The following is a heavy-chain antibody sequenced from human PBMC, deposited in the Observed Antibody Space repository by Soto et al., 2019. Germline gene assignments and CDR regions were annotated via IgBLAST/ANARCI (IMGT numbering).Heavy chain of an antibody. CDR2: IYYSGST. Sequence: QVQLQESGPGLVKPSETLSLTCTVSGGSISSYYWSWIQQPPGKGLEWIGYIYYSGSTNYNPSLKSRVTISVDTSKNQFSLKVSAVTAADTAVYYCARRWGTSFDFWGQGTLVTVSS. CDR3: ARRWGTSFDF. V-gene: IGHV4-59*01. D-gene: IGHD7-27*01. J-gene: IGHJ4*02. CDR1: GGSISSYY.